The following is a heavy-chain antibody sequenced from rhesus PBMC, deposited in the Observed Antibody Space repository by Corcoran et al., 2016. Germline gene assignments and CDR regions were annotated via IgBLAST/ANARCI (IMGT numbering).Heavy chain of an antibody. D-gene: IGHD6-31*01. V-gene: IGHV4S7*01. CDR1: GGSISGCYG. Sequence: QVQLPESGPGLVKPSEPLSLPCAVSGGSISGCYGWGLIGPPPGPGLGGVGSIYSSNGNTNYNPSHKSRVTISTDTSKNQFSLKLSSVTAADTAVYYCARETREQRLLIKSTYFDYWGQGVLVTVSS. J-gene: IGHJ4*01. CDR2: IYSSNGNT. CDR3: ARETREQRLLIKSTYFDY.